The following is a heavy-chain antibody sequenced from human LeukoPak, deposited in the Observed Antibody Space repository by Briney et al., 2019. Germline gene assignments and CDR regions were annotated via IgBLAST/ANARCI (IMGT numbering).Heavy chain of an antibody. CDR3: ARDRILSSSSSHFDY. J-gene: IGHJ4*02. V-gene: IGHV4-34*01. CDR2: INHSGST. D-gene: IGHD6-6*01. CDR1: GGSFSGYY. Sequence: SETLSLTCAVYGGSFSGYYWSWIRQPPGKGLEWIGEINHSGSTNYNPSLKSRVTISVDTSKNQFSLKLSSVTAADTAVYYCARDRILSSSSSHFDYWGQGTLVTVSS.